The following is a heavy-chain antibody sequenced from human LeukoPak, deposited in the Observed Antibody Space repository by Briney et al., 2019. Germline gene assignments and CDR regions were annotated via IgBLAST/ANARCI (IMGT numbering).Heavy chain of an antibody. Sequence: SETLSLTCTVSGGSVSGSYWSWIRQTPGKGLEWIGYIYNSGSTNYNPSLKSRGTISVDTSKNQFSLKLSSVTAADTALYYCARLFWGSTIVGVFDIWGQGTMVTVSS. CDR1: GGSVSGSY. J-gene: IGHJ3*02. CDR2: IYNSGST. D-gene: IGHD1-26*01. V-gene: IGHV4-59*08. CDR3: ARLFWGSTIVGVFDI.